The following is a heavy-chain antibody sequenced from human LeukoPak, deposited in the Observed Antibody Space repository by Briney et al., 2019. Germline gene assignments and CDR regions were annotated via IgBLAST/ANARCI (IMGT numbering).Heavy chain of an antibody. D-gene: IGHD3-10*01. V-gene: IGHV3-11*06. J-gene: IGHJ6*03. CDR1: GFTFSDYY. CDR3: ARGWGNRLWLYV. CDR2: ISGTSSFT. Sequence: GGSLRLSCAASGFTFSDYYMNWIRQAPGKGLEWLLYISGTSSFTNYADSVKGRFTISRDNAKDSLYLQMNSLRAEDTAVYYCARGWGNRLWLYVWGKGTTVTVSS.